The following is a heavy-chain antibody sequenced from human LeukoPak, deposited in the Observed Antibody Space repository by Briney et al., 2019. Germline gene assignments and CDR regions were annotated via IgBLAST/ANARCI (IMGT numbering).Heavy chain of an antibody. J-gene: IGHJ6*03. Sequence: GGSLRLSCAASGFTFSGYDMHWVRQATGKGLEWVSAIGTAGDTYYPGSVKGRFTISRENAKNSLYLQMNSLRAGDTAVYYCARDSDGQWLVSARSSMDVWGKGTTVTVSS. V-gene: IGHV3-13*01. CDR1: GFTFSGYD. CDR2: IGTAGDT. CDR3: ARDSDGQWLVSARSSMDV. D-gene: IGHD6-19*01.